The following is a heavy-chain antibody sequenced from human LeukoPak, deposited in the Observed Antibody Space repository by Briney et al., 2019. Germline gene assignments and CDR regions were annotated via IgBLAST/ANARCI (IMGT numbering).Heavy chain of an antibody. CDR2: MNPNSGNA. Sequence: ASVKVSCKASGYTFTSYDISWVRQATGQGLEWMGWMNPNSGNAGYAQKFQGRVTMTRNTSISTAYMELSSLRSEDTAVYYCARGRGAADNWFDPWGQGTLVTVSS. CDR3: ARGRGAADNWFDP. CDR1: GYTFTSYD. J-gene: IGHJ5*02. V-gene: IGHV1-8*01. D-gene: IGHD6-13*01.